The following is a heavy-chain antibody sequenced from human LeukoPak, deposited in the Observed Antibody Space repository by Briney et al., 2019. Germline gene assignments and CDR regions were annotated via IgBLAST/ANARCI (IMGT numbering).Heavy chain of an antibody. Sequence: SSETLSLTCTVSGGSISSYYWSWIRQPAGKGLEWIGRIYSTGSTNYNPSLKSRVTMSVDTSKNQFSLKLSSVTAADTAVYYCARHCSSENAFDIWGQGTMVTVSS. V-gene: IGHV4-4*07. J-gene: IGHJ3*02. D-gene: IGHD6-6*01. CDR1: GGSISSYY. CDR2: IYSTGST. CDR3: ARHCSSENAFDI.